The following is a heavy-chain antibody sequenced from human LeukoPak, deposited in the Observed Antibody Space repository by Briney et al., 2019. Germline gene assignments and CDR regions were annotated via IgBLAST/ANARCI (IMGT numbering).Heavy chain of an antibody. D-gene: IGHD2-2*01. CDR3: ATDLYCSSTSCYGGYYYYGMDV. J-gene: IGHJ6*04. V-gene: IGHV1-24*01. CDR1: GYTLTELS. CDR2: FDPEDGET. Sequence: ASVKVSCKVSGYTLTELSMHWVRQAPGKGLEWMGGFDPEDGETIYAQKFQGRVTMTEDTSTDTDYMELSSMRSEDTAVYYCATDLYCSSTSCYGGYYYYGMDVWGKGTTVTVSS.